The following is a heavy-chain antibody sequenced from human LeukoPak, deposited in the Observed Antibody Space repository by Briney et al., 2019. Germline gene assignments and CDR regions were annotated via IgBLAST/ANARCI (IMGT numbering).Heavy chain of an antibody. CDR1: GYTFTGYY. D-gene: IGHD3-22*01. Sequence: ASVKVSCKTSGYTFTGYYMHWVGQAPGQGLEWMGLIDPNSGGTNYSQKFQGRVTMTRDTSIGTAYMELSGLTSDDTAVYYCARGYYDRGSLYYFDYWGQGTLVTVSS. CDR2: IDPNSGGT. V-gene: IGHV1-2*02. CDR3: ARGYYDRGSLYYFDY. J-gene: IGHJ4*02.